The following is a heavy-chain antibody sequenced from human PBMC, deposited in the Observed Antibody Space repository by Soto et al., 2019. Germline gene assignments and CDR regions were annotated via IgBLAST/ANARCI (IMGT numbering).Heavy chain of an antibody. CDR3: ASRVGATSFDFDY. CDR1: GYTFTSYD. V-gene: IGHV1-8*01. CDR2: MNPNSGST. D-gene: IGHD1-26*01. Sequence: QVQLVQSGAEVKEPGASVKVSCKASGYTFTSYDVNWVRLAPGQGLEWMGWMNPNSGSTDYAQKFQGRVTMTRNISISTAYMELSSLRSEDTAVYYCASRVGATSFDFDYWGQGTLVTVSS. J-gene: IGHJ4*02.